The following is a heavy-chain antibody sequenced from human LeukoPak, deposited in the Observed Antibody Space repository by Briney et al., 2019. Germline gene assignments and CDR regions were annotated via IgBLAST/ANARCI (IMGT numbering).Heavy chain of an antibody. Sequence: ASVKVSCKASGYTFTSYGISWVRQAPGQGLEWMGWISAYNGNTNYAQKLQGRVTMTTDTSTSTAYMELRSLRSDDTAVYYCALGSPYDSSGYSDPIFDYWGQGTLVTVSS. D-gene: IGHD3-22*01. CDR2: ISAYNGNT. V-gene: IGHV1-18*01. J-gene: IGHJ4*02. CDR3: ALGSPYDSSGYSDPIFDY. CDR1: GYTFTSYG.